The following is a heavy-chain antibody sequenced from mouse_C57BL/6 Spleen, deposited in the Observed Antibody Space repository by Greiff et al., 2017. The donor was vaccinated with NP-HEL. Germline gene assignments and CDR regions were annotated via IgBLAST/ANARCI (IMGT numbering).Heavy chain of an antibody. CDR3: ARSPHYYGSSYGMDY. Sequence: VQLKQSGPELVKPGASVKISCKASGYSFTGYYMNWVKQSPEKSLEWIGEINPSTGGTTYNQKFKAKATLTVDKSSSTAYMQLKSLTSEDSAVYYCARSPHYYGSSYGMDYWGQGTSVTVSS. D-gene: IGHD1-1*01. CDR1: GYSFTGYY. V-gene: IGHV1-42*01. J-gene: IGHJ4*01. CDR2: INPSTGGT.